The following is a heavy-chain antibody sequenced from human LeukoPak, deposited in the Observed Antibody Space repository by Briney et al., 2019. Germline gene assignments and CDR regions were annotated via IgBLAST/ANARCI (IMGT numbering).Heavy chain of an antibody. CDR1: GGSISSYY. Sequence: SETLSLTCTVSGGSISSYYWSWIRQPPGKGLGWIGYIYYSGSTNYNPSLKSRVTISVDTSKNQFSLKLSSVTAADTAVYYCARLPYYYGSSGYYYVWYNYYYGMDVWGQGTTVTVSS. CDR2: IYYSGST. V-gene: IGHV4-59*08. J-gene: IGHJ6*02. CDR3: ARLPYYYGSSGYYYVWYNYYYGMDV. D-gene: IGHD3-22*01.